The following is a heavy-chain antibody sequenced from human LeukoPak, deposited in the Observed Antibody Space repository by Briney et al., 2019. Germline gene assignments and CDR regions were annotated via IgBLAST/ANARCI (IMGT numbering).Heavy chain of an antibody. Sequence: GGSLRLSCAATGFTFSSYDMTWVRQAPGRGLEWVSSIRPSGDNTYYGDSVKGRFTISRDNSKNTVYLQMNNMRAEDTAVYYCARASWWEPLFDYWGQGTLVTVSS. CDR1: GFTFSSYD. V-gene: IGHV3-23*01. J-gene: IGHJ4*02. D-gene: IGHD1-14*01. CDR3: ARASWWEPLFDY. CDR2: IRPSGDNT.